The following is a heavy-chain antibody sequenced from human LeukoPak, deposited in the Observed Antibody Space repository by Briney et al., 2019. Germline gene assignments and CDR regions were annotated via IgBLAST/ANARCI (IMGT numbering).Heavy chain of an antibody. V-gene: IGHV3-23*01. CDR2: ISKDGGDS. CDR1: GFTVSSNY. D-gene: IGHD6-19*01. Sequence: GGSLRLSCAASGFTVSSNYMSWVRQAPGKGPEWVSAISKDGGDSYYADPVKGRFAISRDNSKNMLYLQMNSLRAEDTAVYYCAKDLGSSGWYIDYWGQGTLVTVSS. J-gene: IGHJ4*02. CDR3: AKDLGSSGWYIDY.